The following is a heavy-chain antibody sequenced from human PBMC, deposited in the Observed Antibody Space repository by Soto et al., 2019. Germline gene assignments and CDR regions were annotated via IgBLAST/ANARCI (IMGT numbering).Heavy chain of an antibody. CDR3: ARGRGGTYHGDFYYSGMDV. Sequence: QVQLVQSGAEVKKPGSSVTVSCKASGGTFSSYAISWVRQAPGQGLEWVGGNIPMYGTSNHSQRFQGRVAITADESTSTASMELSSLRSDDTAVYYCARGRGGTYHGDFYYSGMDVWGQGTTVTVSS. D-gene: IGHD2-15*01. V-gene: IGHV1-69*01. CDR1: GGTFSSYA. J-gene: IGHJ6*02. CDR2: NIPMYGTS.